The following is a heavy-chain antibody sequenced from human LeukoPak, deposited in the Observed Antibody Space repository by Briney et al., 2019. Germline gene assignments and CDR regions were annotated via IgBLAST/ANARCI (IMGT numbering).Heavy chain of an antibody. Sequence: SVKVSCKASGGTFSSYAISWVRQAPGQGLEWMGRIIPMLGIANYAQKFQGRVTITADKSTSTAYMELSSLRSEDTAVYYCASLGIWFGELTNYYFDYWGQGTLVTVSS. CDR3: ASLGIWFGELTNYYFDY. CDR1: GGTFSSYA. J-gene: IGHJ4*02. D-gene: IGHD3-10*01. V-gene: IGHV1-69*04. CDR2: IIPMLGIA.